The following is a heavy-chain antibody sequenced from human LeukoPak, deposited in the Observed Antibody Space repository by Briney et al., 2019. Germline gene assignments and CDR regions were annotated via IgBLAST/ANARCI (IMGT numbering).Heavy chain of an antibody. CDR1: GGSISSSSYY. CDR2: IYYSGNT. V-gene: IGHV4-39*01. J-gene: IGHJ4*02. D-gene: IGHD4-17*01. Sequence: SETLSLTCTVSGGSISSSSYYWGWIRQSPGTGLEWIGSIYYSGNTYYNPSLKSRVTISVDTSKNQFSLELNSVTAADTAVYYCARHATVTSFTFAHWGQGTLVTVSS. CDR3: ARHATVTSFTFAH.